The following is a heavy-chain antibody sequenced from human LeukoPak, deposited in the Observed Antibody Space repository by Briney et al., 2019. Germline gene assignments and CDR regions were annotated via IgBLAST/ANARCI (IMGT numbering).Heavy chain of an antibody. V-gene: IGHV1-46*01. Sequence: ASVEVSCKASGYTFTSYYMYWVRQAPGQGLEWMGIINPSDGDTSYTQKFQGRVTMTRDTSTSTVYMQLSSLRSEDTAIYYCARAKYYYDSTYDYWGQGTLVTVSS. CDR1: GYTFTSYY. D-gene: IGHD3-22*01. J-gene: IGHJ4*02. CDR2: INPSDGDT. CDR3: ARAKYYYDSTYDY.